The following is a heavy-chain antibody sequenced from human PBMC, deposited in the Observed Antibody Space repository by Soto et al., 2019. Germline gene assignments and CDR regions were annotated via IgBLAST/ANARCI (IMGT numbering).Heavy chain of an antibody. CDR1: GFTFSSYA. CDR3: AKFPMIVVVITTFGNWFDP. J-gene: IGHJ5*02. Sequence: GGSLRLSCAASGFTFSSYAMSWVRQAPGKGLEWVSAISGSGGSTYYADSVKGRFTISRDNSKNTLYLQMNSLRAEDTAVYYCAKFPMIVVVITTFGNWFDPWGQGTLVTVSS. CDR2: ISGSGGST. D-gene: IGHD3-22*01. V-gene: IGHV3-23*01.